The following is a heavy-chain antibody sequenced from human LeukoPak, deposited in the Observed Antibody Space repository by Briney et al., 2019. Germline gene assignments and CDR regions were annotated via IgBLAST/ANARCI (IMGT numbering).Heavy chain of an antibody. CDR1: GFKFNLYA. CDR3: TTVSFHYGSGSYNY. D-gene: IGHD3-10*01. CDR2: IKSKTDGGTT. V-gene: IGHV3-15*01. Sequence: GGSLRLSCATSGFKFNLYAMTWVRQAPGKGLEWVGRIKSKTDGGTTHYAAPVKGRFTISRDDSKNTLYLQMNSLKTEDTAVYFCTTVSFHYGSGSYNYWGQGTLVTVSS. J-gene: IGHJ4*02.